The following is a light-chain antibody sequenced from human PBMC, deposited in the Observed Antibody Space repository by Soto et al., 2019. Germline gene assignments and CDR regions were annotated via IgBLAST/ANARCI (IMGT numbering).Light chain of an antibody. J-gene: IGKJ3*01. CDR2: ASS. V-gene: IGKV3-20*01. CDR1: QTVSSDY. Sequence: EIVLTQSPGTLSLSPGETATLSCRASQTVSSDYFAWYQHKPGLPPRLLIYASSNRATGIPDRFSGGVSGSDFTLTISRLEPADYAIYYCHQHGSSPFTFGPGTKVDF. CDR3: HQHGSSPFT.